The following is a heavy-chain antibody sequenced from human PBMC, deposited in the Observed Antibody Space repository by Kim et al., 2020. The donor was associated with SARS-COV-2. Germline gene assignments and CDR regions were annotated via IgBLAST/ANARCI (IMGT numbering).Heavy chain of an antibody. CDR1: GFTFFTHA. D-gene: IGHD4-17*01. J-gene: IGHJ5*02. CDR3: ASTTMTTVTTYWFDP. V-gene: IGHV3-21*01. Sequence: GGSLRLSCAASGFTFFTHAMNWVRQAPGKGLEWVSSISSGSDYIYYADSVKGRFTISRDNAKNSLYLQMNSLRAEDTAVYYCASTTMTTVTTYWFDPWGQGTLVTVSS. CDR2: ISSGSDYI.